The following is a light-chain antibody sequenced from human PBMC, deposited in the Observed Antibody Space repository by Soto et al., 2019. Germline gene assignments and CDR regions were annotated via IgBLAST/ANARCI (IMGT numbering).Light chain of an antibody. CDR1: SSNIENNY. CDR2: EGN. CDR3: ATWDSSLSGGV. V-gene: IGLV1-51*02. J-gene: IGLJ1*01. Sequence: QAVLTQPPSVSAAPGQRVTISCSGSSSNIENNYVSWYRQLPGTAPNLLIYEGNKRPSGFPDRFSGSKSGTSATLGITGLETGDEADYYCATWDSSLSGGVFGTGTKLTVL.